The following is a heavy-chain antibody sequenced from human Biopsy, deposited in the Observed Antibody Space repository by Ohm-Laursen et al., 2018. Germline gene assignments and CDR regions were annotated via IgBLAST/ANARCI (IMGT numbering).Heavy chain of an antibody. Sequence: GSLRLSCAASGFTLSGYTMNWVRQAPGKGLEWVSSITSGSSFINYADSVKGRFTISRDNAMNSVYLQMNSLRAEDTAVYYCATEVVPDGIGGHWLDPWGQGTLVTVSS. CDR1: GFTLSGYT. D-gene: IGHD3-16*01. V-gene: IGHV3-21*06. CDR3: ATEVVPDGIGGHWLDP. J-gene: IGHJ5*02. CDR2: ITSGSSFI.